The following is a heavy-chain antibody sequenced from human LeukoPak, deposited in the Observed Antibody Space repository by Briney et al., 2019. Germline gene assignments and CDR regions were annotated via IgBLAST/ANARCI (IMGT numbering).Heavy chain of an antibody. V-gene: IGHV3-21*01. Sequence: GGSLRLSCASSGFPFSRFYMNCVRQAPGKGLEWVSSISSSSSYAYYADSVKGRFTISRDNAKNSLYLQMNSLRAEDTAVYYCARDLRFSELFESKANYDISIWGQGTLVTVSS. CDR2: ISSSSSYA. CDR1: GFPFSRFY. CDR3: ARDLRFSELFESKANYDISI. J-gene: IGHJ4*02. D-gene: IGHD3-9*01.